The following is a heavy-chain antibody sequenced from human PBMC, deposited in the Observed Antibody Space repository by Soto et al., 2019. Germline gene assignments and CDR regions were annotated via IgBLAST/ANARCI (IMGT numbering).Heavy chain of an antibody. CDR2: TYKRSKWYN. Sequence: SQTLSLTCVISGDSVSSNSAAWNWIRQSPSRGLEWLGRTYKRSKWYNDYAVSVKSRITINPDTSKNQFSLQLNSVTPEDTAVYYCARDQLYCSSTSCYRNIFDYWGQGTLVTVSS. CDR1: GDSVSSNSAA. J-gene: IGHJ4*02. V-gene: IGHV6-1*01. D-gene: IGHD2-2*01. CDR3: ARDQLYCSSTSCYRNIFDY.